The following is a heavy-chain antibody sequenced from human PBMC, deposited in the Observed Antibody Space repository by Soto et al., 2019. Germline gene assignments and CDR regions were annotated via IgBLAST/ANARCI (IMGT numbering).Heavy chain of an antibody. D-gene: IGHD2-15*01. CDR2: ISYDGSNK. CDR1: GFTFSSYV. J-gene: IGHJ4*02. CDR3: AKDSLGYCSGGSCYNYLTVTTRHYYFDY. V-gene: IGHV3-30*18. Sequence: GSLRLSCAASGFTFSSYVMHWVRQAPGKGLEWVAVISYDGSNKYYADSVKGRFTISRDNSKNTLYLQMNSLRAKDTAVYYCAKDSLGYCSGGSCYNYLTVTTRHYYFDYWGQGTLVTVSS.